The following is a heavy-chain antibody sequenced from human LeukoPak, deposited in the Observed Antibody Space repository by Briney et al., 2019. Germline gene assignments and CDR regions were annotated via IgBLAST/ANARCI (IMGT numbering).Heavy chain of an antibody. D-gene: IGHD3-10*01. Sequence: SGGSLRLSCAASGFTFSSYAMSWVRQAPGKGLEWVSAISGSGGSTYYADSVKGRFTISRDNSKNTLYLQMNSLRAEDTAVYYCAKTPIGLGSGSYYNWFDPWGQGTLVTVSS. J-gene: IGHJ5*02. V-gene: IGHV3-23*01. CDR3: AKTPIGLGSGSYYNWFDP. CDR1: GFTFSSYA. CDR2: ISGSGGST.